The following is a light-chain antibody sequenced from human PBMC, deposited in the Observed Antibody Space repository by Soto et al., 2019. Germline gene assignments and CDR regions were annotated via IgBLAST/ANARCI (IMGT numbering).Light chain of an antibody. CDR3: QSYDSSRSGYV. V-gene: IGLV1-40*01. Sequence: QSVLTQPPSVSGAPGQRVTISCTGSSSNIGAGYDVHWYQQLPGTAPKLLIYGNSNRPSGVPDRISGSKSGTSASLAITGLQAEDEADYYCQSYDSSRSGYVFGTGTKLTVL. J-gene: IGLJ1*01. CDR1: SSNIGAGYD. CDR2: GNS.